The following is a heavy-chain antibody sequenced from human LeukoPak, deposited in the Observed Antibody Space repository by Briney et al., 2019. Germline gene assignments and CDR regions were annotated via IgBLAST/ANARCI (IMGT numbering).Heavy chain of an antibody. Sequence: GGSLRLSCAASGFTVSSNYMSWVRQAPGEGLEWVSVIYSGGSTYYADSVKGRFTISRDKSKNTLYRQMSCLRTEDTAVYYCAREASDYGDCGGDAFDIWGQGTMLTVSS. V-gene: IGHV3-53*05. CDR1: GFTVSSNY. J-gene: IGHJ3*02. D-gene: IGHD4-17*01. CDR2: IYSGGST. CDR3: AREASDYGDCGGDAFDI.